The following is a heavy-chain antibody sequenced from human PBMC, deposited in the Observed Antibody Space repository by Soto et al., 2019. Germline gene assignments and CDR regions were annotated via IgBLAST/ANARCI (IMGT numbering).Heavy chain of an antibody. D-gene: IGHD2-2*02. J-gene: IGHJ2*01. CDR3: ARGYRYFDL. CDR1: CGSFSGYY. CDR2: INHRGST. V-gene: IGHV4-34*01. Sequence: SETVSLTRAVYCGSFSGYYCHCLRQPPGKGLEWIGEINHRGSTKYSPSRKSRVTISVDTSQNQFCLKLSSVTAADTAVYYCARGYRYFDLWGRGTLVTVS.